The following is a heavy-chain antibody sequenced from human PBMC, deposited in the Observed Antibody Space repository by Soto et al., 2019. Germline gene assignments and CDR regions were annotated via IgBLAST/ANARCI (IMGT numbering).Heavy chain of an antibody. Sequence: SETLSLTCTVSGGSISSSSYYWGWIRQPPGKGLEWIGSIYYSGSTYYNPSLKSRVTISVDTSKNQFSLKLSSVTAADTAVYYCARSRIAVAGTSFDYWGQGTLVTVS. CDR2: IYYSGST. CDR1: GGSISSSSYY. J-gene: IGHJ4*02. D-gene: IGHD6-19*01. CDR3: ARSRIAVAGTSFDY. V-gene: IGHV4-39*07.